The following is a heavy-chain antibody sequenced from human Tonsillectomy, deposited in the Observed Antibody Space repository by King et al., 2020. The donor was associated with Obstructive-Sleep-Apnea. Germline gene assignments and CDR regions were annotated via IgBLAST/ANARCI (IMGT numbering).Heavy chain of an antibody. CDR3: ARVVATTADYNFDY. CDR1: GGSVSSTTHY. CDR2: IYYIGNT. J-gene: IGHJ4*02. Sequence: QLQESGPGLVKPSETLSLRCTVSGGSVSSTTHYWGWIRQPPGKGLEWIGSIYYIGNTYYNPSLKSRITISVDTYKNQFSLNLSSVTAADTAMYYCARVVATTADYNFDYGGREPWSPSPQ. D-gene: IGHD4-11*01. V-gene: IGHV4-39*07.